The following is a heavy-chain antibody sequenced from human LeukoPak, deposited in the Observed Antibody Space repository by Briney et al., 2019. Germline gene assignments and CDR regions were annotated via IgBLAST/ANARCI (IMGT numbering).Heavy chain of an antibody. CDR1: GFSLSTSGMC. CDR2: IDWDDDK. D-gene: IGHD6-13*01. Sequence: SGPTLVNNTQTLTLTCTFSGFSLSTSGMCVSWIRQPPGKALEWLALIDWDDDKYYNTSLKTRLTISKDTSKNQVVLTMTNMDPVDTATYYCARMLSSSSWYVLDYWGQGTLVTVSS. V-gene: IGHV2-70*01. J-gene: IGHJ4*02. CDR3: ARMLSSSSWYVLDY.